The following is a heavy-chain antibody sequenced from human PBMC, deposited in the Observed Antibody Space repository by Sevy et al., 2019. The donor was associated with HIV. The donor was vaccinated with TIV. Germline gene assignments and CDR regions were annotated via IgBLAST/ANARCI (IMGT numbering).Heavy chain of an antibody. J-gene: IGHJ4*02. D-gene: IGHD3-22*01. V-gene: IGHV4-59*01. CDR2: IYYSGST. CDR3: ARWRRRGPYYYDGSGFNYFDY. CDR1: GGSISSYY. Sequence: SETLSLTCTVSGGSISSYYWSWIRQPPGKGLEWIGYIYYSGSTNYNPSLKSRVTISVDTSKNQFSLKLSSVTAADTAVYYCARWRRRGPYYYDGSGFNYFDYWGQGTLVTVSS.